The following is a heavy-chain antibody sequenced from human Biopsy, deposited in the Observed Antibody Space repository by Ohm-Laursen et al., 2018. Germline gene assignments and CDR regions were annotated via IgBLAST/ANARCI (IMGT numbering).Heavy chain of an antibody. V-gene: IGHV2-70*11. Sequence: PTQTLTLTCSFSGFSLSARGMCVSWIRQAPGKALEWLARVDWDDYKDYSASLQTKLSISKDTSNDQVVLTVNNVDPADTATYYCARTPILTVSAGPVYRHRRHLQGMDVWGQGIAVTVS. D-gene: IGHD6-13*01. CDR2: VDWDDYK. CDR3: ARTPILTVSAGPVYRHRRHLQGMDV. J-gene: IGHJ6*02. CDR1: GFSLSARGMC.